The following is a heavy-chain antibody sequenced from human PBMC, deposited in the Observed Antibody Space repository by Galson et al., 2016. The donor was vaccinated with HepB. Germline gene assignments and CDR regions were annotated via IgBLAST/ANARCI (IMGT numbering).Heavy chain of an antibody. V-gene: IGHV1-3*01. J-gene: IGHJ4*02. CDR2: INAGKGDT. CDR1: GYTFASYT. D-gene: IGHD6-13*01. CDR3: ARGGLGTAAGPWHFDF. Sequence: SVKVSCKASGYTFASYTLHWVRQAPGQGLEWMGWINAGKGDTRYSQKFQGRVTITRDTFAGTAYMQLSSLRSEDTAIFYCARGGLGTAAGPWHFDFWGQGTLVTVSS.